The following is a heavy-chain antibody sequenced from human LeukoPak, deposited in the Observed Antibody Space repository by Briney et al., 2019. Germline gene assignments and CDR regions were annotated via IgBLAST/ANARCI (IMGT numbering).Heavy chain of an antibody. V-gene: IGHV4-30-2*01. CDR2: IYHSGST. Sequence: SETLSLTCAVSGGSISSGGYSWRWIRQPPGKGLEWIGYIYHSGSTSYNPSLKSRVTISVDRSKNQFSLNLSSMTAADTAVYYCARVGKYGGYEFDPWGQGTRVTVSS. J-gene: IGHJ5*02. CDR1: GGSISSGGYS. D-gene: IGHD5-12*01. CDR3: ARVGKYGGYEFDP.